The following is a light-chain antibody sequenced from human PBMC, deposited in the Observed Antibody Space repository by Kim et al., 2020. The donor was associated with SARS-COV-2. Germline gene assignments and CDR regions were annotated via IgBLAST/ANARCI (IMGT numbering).Light chain of an antibody. Sequence: ASVGGRVTITCRASQDINNYLSWYQQKPGKAPKLLISAASNLETGVPSRFSGSKSGTDFTFTISSLLPEDVGTYYCQQAATVPRTFGPGTKVEI. CDR2: AAS. CDR1: QDINNY. J-gene: IGKJ3*01. V-gene: IGKV1-33*01. CDR3: QQAATVPRT.